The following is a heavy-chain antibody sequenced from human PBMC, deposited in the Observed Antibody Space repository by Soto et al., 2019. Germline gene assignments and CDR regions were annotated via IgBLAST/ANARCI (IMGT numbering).Heavy chain of an antibody. CDR3: AKESSDGYNYFDY. J-gene: IGHJ4*02. D-gene: IGHD5-12*01. V-gene: IGHV3-43*01. CDR1: GFTFDDYT. Sequence: EVQLVESGGVVVQPGGSLRLSCAGSGFTFDDYTMHWVRQAPGKGLEWVSLIVWDGSRRKYADSVKGRFTISRDNSKTSLSLQMTSLRTVDTSFYYGAKESSDGYNYFDYWGQGTLVTVSS. CDR2: IVWDGSRR.